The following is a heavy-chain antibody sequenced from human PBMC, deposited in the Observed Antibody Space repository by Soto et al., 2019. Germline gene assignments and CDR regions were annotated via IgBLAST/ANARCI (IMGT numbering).Heavy chain of an antibody. V-gene: IGHV1-2*04. D-gene: IGHD3-9*01. CDR1: GYSFTGYY. J-gene: IGHJ6*02. CDR2: INPNSGGT. Sequence: ASVEVSCEASGYSFTGYYMHSVRQAPGQGLEWMGWINPNSGGTNYAQKFQGWVTMTRDTSISTAYMELSRLRSDDTAVYYCARDGYDILTGYYPMYYYGMDVWGQGTTVTVSS. CDR3: ARDGYDILTGYYPMYYYGMDV.